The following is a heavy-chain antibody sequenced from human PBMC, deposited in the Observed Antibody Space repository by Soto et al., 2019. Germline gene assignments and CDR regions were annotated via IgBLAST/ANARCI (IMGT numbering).Heavy chain of an antibody. J-gene: IGHJ1*01. V-gene: IGHV3-23*01. D-gene: IGHD2-2*01. Sequence: EVQLLESGGGLVQPGGSLRLSCAASGFTFSSYAMSWVRQVPGKGLEWVSAISGTGANTYYADSVKGRFTISRDNSKNPLYLQMNSISADDEAVDYCVTVRCCTSSSCYGREVGDWGQGTLVTVSS. CDR2: ISGTGANT. CDR3: VTVRCCTSSSCYGREVGD. CDR1: GFTFSSYA.